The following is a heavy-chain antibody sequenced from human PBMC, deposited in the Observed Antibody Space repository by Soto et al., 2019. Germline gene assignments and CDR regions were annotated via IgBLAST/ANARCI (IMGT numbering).Heavy chain of an antibody. J-gene: IGHJ4*02. CDR2: IYYSGST. D-gene: IGHD3-10*01. CDR3: ARGVGLYFDY. V-gene: IGHV4-59*08. CDR1: GGSISSYY. Sequence: QVQLQESGPGLVKPSETLSLTCTVSGGSISSYYWSWIRQPPGKGLEWIGYIYYSGSTNYTPSRRRRVSKSLDTSKNQYSLQLSSVTAADTAVYYCARGVGLYFDYWGQGTLVTVSS.